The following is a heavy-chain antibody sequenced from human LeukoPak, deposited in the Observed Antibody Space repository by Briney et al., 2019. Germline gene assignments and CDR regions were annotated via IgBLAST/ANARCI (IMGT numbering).Heavy chain of an antibody. CDR2: ISSSSSYI. Sequence: GGSLRLSCAASGFTFSSYSMTWVSQAPGKGLEWVSSISSSSSYIYYADSVKGRFTISRDNSKNTLYLQMNSLRAEDTAVYYCAKDRGRYSSSSDYWGQGTLVTVSS. V-gene: IGHV3-21*04. J-gene: IGHJ4*02. CDR1: GFTFSSYS. CDR3: AKDRGRYSSSSDY. D-gene: IGHD6-13*01.